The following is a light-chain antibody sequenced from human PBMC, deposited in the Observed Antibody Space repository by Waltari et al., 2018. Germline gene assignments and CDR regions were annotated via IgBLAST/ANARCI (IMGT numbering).Light chain of an antibody. CDR2: LGS. CDR1: QSLLHSNGYNY. CDR3: MQALQTRR. V-gene: IGKV2-28*01. J-gene: IGKJ3*01. Sequence: DIVMTQSPLSLPVTPGEPASISCRASQSLLHSNGYNYLDWYVQKPVQSPQLLIYLGSNRASGVPGRFNGSGSGTDVTLKISRVEAEDVGIYYCMQALQTRRFGPGTKVDIK.